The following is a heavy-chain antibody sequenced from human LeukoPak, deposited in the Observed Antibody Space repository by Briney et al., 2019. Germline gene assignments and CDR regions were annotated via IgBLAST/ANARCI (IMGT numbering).Heavy chain of an antibody. CDR2: IDSSDSYT. J-gene: IGHJ4*02. CDR1: GYSFAYFW. Sequence: GESLKISCKGSGYSFAYFWISWVRQMPGKGLEWMGRIDSSDSYTNYSSSFQGHVTISADKSISTAYLQWSSLKASDTAMYYCASERAYCGGDCYSNYWGQGTLVTVSS. D-gene: IGHD2-21*02. CDR3: ASERAYCGGDCYSNY. V-gene: IGHV5-10-1*01.